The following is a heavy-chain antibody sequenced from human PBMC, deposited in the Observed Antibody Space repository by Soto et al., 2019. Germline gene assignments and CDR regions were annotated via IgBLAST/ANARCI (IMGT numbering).Heavy chain of an antibody. V-gene: IGHV6-1*01. D-gene: IGHD6-19*01. Sequence: SQTLSLTCAISGDSVSSNSVIWNWIRQSPSRGLEWLGRTYYWSKWYNDYAVSVKSRITINPDTSKNQFSLQLNSVSPDDTAIYYCARSSSGSNWFDPWGQGTLVTVSS. J-gene: IGHJ5*02. CDR3: ARSSSGSNWFDP. CDR1: GDSVSSNSVI. CDR2: TYYWSKWYN.